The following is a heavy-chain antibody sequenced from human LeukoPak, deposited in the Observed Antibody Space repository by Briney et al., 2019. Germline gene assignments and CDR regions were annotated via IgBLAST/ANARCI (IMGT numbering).Heavy chain of an antibody. V-gene: IGHV3-30*03. CDR1: GFTFSSYG. J-gene: IGHJ5*02. Sequence: GGSLRLSCAASGFTFSSYGMHWVRQAPGKGLEWVAVISYDGSNKYYADSVKGRFTISRDNSKNSLYLQMNSLRAEDTAVYYCARDRGYCSSTSCYSPYNWFDPWGQGTLVTVSS. CDR3: ARDRGYCSSTSCYSPYNWFDP. D-gene: IGHD2-2*01. CDR2: ISYDGSNK.